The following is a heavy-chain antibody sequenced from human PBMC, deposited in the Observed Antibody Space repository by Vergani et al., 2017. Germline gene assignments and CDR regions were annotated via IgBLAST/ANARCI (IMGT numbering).Heavy chain of an antibody. CDR2: ISSSGSTI. CDR3: ARVNWNYVRSLNWFDP. Sequence: QVQLVESGGVLVKPGGSLRLSCAASGFTFIHYYMSWIRQAPGKGLEWVSYISSSGSTIYYADSVKGRFTISRENAKNSLYLQMNSLRAEDTAVYYCARVNWNYVRSLNWFDPWGQGTLVTVSS. V-gene: IGHV3-11*01. D-gene: IGHD1-7*01. J-gene: IGHJ5*02. CDR1: GFTFIHYY.